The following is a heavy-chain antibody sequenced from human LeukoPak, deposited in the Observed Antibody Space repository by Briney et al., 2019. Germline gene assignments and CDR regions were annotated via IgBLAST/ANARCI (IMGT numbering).Heavy chain of an antibody. D-gene: IGHD5-18*01. V-gene: IGHV3-49*04. J-gene: IGHJ4*02. CDR3: TTPGYDFDY. CDR2: IRSNAYGGTK. Sequence: PGGSLRLSCTASGFTFSDYAMSWVRQAPGKGLEWVGFIRSNAYGGTKEYAASVRGRFTISRDDSKSIAYLQMSSLKTEDTAVYYCTTPGYDFDYWGQGTLGTVSS. CDR1: GFTFSDYA.